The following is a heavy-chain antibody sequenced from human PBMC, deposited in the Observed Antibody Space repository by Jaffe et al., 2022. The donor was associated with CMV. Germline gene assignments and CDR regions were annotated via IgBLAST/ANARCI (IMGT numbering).Heavy chain of an antibody. CDR2: ISAFGDST. V-gene: IGHV3-23*01. CDR1: GITFSDYA. D-gene: IGHD3-10*01. CDR3: VKEAYYYGSGTYYNFGDAFDI. J-gene: IGHJ3*02. Sequence: EVQLLESGGGLVQPGGSLRLSCAASGITFSDYAMAWVRQAPGKGLEWVSSISAFGDSTYYADSVRGRFTISRDNSKNTLSLQVNSLRAEDTALYYCVKEAYYYGSGTYYNFGDAFDIWGQGTTVNVSS.